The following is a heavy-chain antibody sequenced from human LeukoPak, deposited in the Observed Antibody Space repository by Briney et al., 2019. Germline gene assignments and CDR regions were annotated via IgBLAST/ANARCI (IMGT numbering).Heavy chain of an antibody. CDR1: GFTVSNNY. CDR2: IYKIGNT. Sequence: GVSLRLSCAASGFTVSNNYMSWVRQAPGKGLEWVSVIYKIGNTFYADFVKGRFTISRDNFKNTLYLQMNSLRAEDTALYYCARGLVVGGTGVWAFDIWGQGTMVTVSS. V-gene: IGHV3-66*01. J-gene: IGHJ3*02. D-gene: IGHD1-26*01. CDR3: ARGLVVGGTGVWAFDI.